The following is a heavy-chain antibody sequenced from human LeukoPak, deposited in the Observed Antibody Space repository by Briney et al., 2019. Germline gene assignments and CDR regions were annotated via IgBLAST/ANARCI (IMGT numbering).Heavy chain of an antibody. D-gene: IGHD6-25*01. V-gene: IGHV3-7*01. CDR1: GFTFDDYA. CDR2: IKLDGTDK. CDR3: ARDQIARYPATFDL. J-gene: IGHJ4*02. Sequence: GRSLRLSCAASGFTFDDYAMRWVRHAPGKGLEWVATIKLDGTDKYYVDSVKGRFTISRDNAKNSVYLQMNSLRAEDTAVYYCARDQIARYPATFDLWGQGTLVTVSS.